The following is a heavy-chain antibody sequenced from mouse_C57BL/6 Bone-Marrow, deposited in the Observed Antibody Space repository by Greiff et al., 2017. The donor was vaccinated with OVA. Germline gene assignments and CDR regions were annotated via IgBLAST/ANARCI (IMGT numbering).Heavy chain of an antibody. J-gene: IGHJ3*01. CDR1: GYTFTSYG. Sequence: VQLQQSGAELARPGASVKLSCKASGYTFTSYGISWVKQRPGQGLEWIGEIYPGSGNTNYNEKFKGKATLTADKSSSTAYMELRSLTSEDSAVYFCAPLYGSLLAYWGQGTLVTVSA. CDR2: IYPGSGNT. V-gene: IGHV1-81*01. D-gene: IGHD1-1*01. CDR3: APLYGSLLAY.